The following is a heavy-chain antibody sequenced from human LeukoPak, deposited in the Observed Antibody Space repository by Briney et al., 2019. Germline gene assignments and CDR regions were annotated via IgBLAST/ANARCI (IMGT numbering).Heavy chain of an antibody. D-gene: IGHD1-26*01. Sequence: SETLSLTCTVSGGSISSYYWSWIRQPAGKGLEWIGLIYTSGSTNYNPPLKSRVTMSLDTSKNQVSLKLNSVSAADTAVYYCARHISSGGTYSHFDYWGQGTLVTVSS. CDR1: GGSISSYY. CDR3: ARHISSGGTYSHFDY. J-gene: IGHJ4*02. CDR2: IYTSGST. V-gene: IGHV4-4*07.